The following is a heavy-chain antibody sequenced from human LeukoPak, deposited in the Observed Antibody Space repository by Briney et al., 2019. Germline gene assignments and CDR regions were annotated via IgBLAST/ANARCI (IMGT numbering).Heavy chain of an antibody. CDR3: ARVYYGSGSYWPSDY. V-gene: IGHV3-48*04. J-gene: IGHJ4*02. D-gene: IGHD3-10*01. Sequence: PGGSLRLSCAASGFTLSSYSMNWIRQAPGKGLEWVSYISSSGSTIYYADSVKGRFTISRDNAKNSLYLQMNSLRAEDTAVYYCARVYYGSGSYWPSDYWGQGTLVTVSS. CDR1: GFTLSSYS. CDR2: ISSSGSTI.